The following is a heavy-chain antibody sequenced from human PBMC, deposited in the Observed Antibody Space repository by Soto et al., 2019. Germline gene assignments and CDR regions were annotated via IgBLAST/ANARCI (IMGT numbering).Heavy chain of an antibody. V-gene: IGHV4-4*07. J-gene: IGHJ5*02. D-gene: IGHD3-3*01. Sequence: QVQLQESGPGLVKPSETLSLTCTVSGGSISSYYWSWIRQPAGKGLEWIGRIYTSGSTNYNPSLKSRVTMSVDTSKNQFSLKLSSVTAADTAVYYCARDRVPLDDFNWFDPWGQGTLVTVSS. CDR1: GGSISSYY. CDR2: IYTSGST. CDR3: ARDRVPLDDFNWFDP.